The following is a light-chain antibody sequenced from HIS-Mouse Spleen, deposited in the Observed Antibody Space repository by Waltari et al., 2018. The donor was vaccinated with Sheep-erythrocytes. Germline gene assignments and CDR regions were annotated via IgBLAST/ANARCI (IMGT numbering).Light chain of an antibody. CDR1: QGISSY. J-gene: IGKJ2*01. V-gene: IGKV1-9*01. Sequence: DIQLTQSPSFLSASVGDRVTITCRASQGISSYLAWYQQKPGKAPKLLIYAASTLQSGVPERFSGSGSGTEFTLTISSLQPEDFATYYCQQLNSYPHTFGQGTKLEIK. CDR3: QQLNSYPHT. CDR2: AAS.